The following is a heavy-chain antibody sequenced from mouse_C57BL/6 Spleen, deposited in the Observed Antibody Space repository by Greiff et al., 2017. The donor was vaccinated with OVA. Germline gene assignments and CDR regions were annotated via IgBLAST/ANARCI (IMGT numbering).Heavy chain of an antibody. CDR3: ARGGAVVVHYAMDY. Sequence: EVKVVESGGGLVKPGGSLKLSCAASGFTFSDYGMHWVRQAPEKGLEWVAYISSGSSTIYYADTVKGRFTISRDNAKNTLFLQMTSLRSEDTAMYYCARGGAVVVHYAMDYWGQGTSVTVSS. CDR2: ISSGSSTI. V-gene: IGHV5-17*01. J-gene: IGHJ4*01. CDR1: GFTFSDYG. D-gene: IGHD1-1*01.